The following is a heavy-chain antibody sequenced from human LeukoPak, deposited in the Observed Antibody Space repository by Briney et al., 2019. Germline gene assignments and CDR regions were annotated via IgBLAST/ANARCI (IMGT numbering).Heavy chain of an antibody. CDR1: GFTFSTYA. CDR2: IWYDGSDI. V-gene: IGHV3-33*08. J-gene: IGHJ4*02. CDR3: ARGSAALYYFDF. Sequence: PGGSLRLSCAASGFTFSTYAMSWVRQAPGKGLEWVALIWYDGSDIYYADSVKGRFIISRDNSKNTLYLQMNTLRAEDTAVYYCARGSAALYYFDFWGQGTLVTVSS. D-gene: IGHD2-2*01.